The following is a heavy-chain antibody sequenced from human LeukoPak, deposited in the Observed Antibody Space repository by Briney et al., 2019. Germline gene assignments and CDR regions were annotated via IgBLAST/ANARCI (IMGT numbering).Heavy chain of an antibody. J-gene: IGHJ4*02. D-gene: IGHD5-12*01. CDR3: ACGYSGYTDY. Sequence: GGSLRLPGAAPGFTFSSYALPGAGQAPGKGLDGVAVISYDGSNKYYADSVKGRFTISRDNSKNTLYLQMNSLRAEDTAVYYCACGYSGYTDYWGQGTLVTVSP. CDR1: GFTFSSYA. V-gene: IGHV3-30*01. CDR2: ISYDGSNK.